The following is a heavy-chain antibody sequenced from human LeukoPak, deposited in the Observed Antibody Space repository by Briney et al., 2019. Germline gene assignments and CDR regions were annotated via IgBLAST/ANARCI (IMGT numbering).Heavy chain of an antibody. J-gene: IGHJ4*02. CDR3: ARAEFNYSDSSGYYYYFDY. Sequence: ASVKVSCKASGGTFTSYAISWVRHAPGQGLEWMGGIIPIFGTASYAQKFQGRVTITTDESTSTDYMELSSLGSEDTAVYYCARAEFNYSDSSGYYYYFDYWGQGTLVTVAS. CDR2: IIPIFGTA. CDR1: GGTFTSYA. D-gene: IGHD3-22*01. V-gene: IGHV1-69*05.